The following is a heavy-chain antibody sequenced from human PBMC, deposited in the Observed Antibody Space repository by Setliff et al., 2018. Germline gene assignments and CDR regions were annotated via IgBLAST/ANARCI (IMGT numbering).Heavy chain of an antibody. CDR1: GYMFTTYG. J-gene: IGHJ4*02. V-gene: IGHV1-18*01. CDR2: IRVYDGYT. CDR3: VRDLGQWALDF. D-gene: IGHD1-26*01. Sequence: ASVKVSCKTSGYMFTTYGISWVRQDSGQGLEWMGWIRVYDGYTDYAQKFQGRVTMTKDTSTSTAYMELRSLRPDDTAVYYCVRDLGQWALDFWGQGTLVTVSS.